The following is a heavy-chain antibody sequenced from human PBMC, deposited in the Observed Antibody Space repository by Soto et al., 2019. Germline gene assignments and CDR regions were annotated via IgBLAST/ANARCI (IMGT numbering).Heavy chain of an antibody. Sequence: PGGSLRLSCATSGFSFSDSYMSWIRQAPGKGLEWISYISPRSTFRDYAESVKGRFTISRDSVKNSLYLQMNSLTAGDTGVYYCARGGGGGLFDPWGQGSLVTVSS. CDR3: ARGGGGGLFDP. D-gene: IGHD2-21*01. CDR1: GFSFSDSY. V-gene: IGHV3-11*06. J-gene: IGHJ5*02. CDR2: ISPRSTFR.